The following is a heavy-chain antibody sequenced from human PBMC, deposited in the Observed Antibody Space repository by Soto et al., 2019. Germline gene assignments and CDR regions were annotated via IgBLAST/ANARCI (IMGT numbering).Heavy chain of an antibody. Sequence: GASVKVSCKASGYTFTSYGISWVRQAPGQGLEWMGWISAYNGNTNYAQKLQGRVTMTTDTSTSTAYMELRSLRSDDTAVYYCARLSSWFGGRSPPLKRHYYYYYGMDVWGQGTTVTLSS. J-gene: IGHJ6*02. D-gene: IGHD3-10*01. CDR2: ISAYNGNT. CDR1: GYTFTSYG. CDR3: ARLSSWFGGRSPPLKRHYYYYYGMDV. V-gene: IGHV1-18*01.